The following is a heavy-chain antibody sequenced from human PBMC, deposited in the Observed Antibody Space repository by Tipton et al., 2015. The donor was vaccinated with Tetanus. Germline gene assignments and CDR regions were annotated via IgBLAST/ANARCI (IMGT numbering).Heavy chain of an antibody. D-gene: IGHD5-24*01. CDR1: RGPISSYY. Sequence: PGLVKPSETLFLTCTVSRGPISSYYWSWIRQPAGKGLEWIGHISNGNPDYTPSLKNRVTLSVDLSKNDFPLKLRSVTAADTGVYYCARGITDGYFRRFDYWGQGTVVAVSP. CDR2: ISNGNP. CDR3: ARGITDGYFRRFDY. V-gene: IGHV4-4*07. J-gene: IGHJ4*02.